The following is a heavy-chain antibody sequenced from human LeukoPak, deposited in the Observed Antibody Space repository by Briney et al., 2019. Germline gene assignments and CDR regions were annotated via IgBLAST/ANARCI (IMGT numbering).Heavy chain of an antibody. J-gene: IGHJ4*02. CDR2: ITNDGSST. V-gene: IGHV3-74*01. CDR1: GLTFGSHW. Sequence: GGSLRLSCAASGLTFGSHWMHWVRQAPGKGLVWVSRITNDGSSTTYADSVKGRFTISRDNSKNTLYLQMNSLRAEDTALYFCAKRAQYNGNYPLDYWGQGTLVTVSS. CDR3: AKRAQYNGNYPLDY. D-gene: IGHD1-26*01.